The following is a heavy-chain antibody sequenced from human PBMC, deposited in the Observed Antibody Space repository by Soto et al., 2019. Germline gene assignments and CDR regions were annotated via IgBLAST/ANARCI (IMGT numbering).Heavy chain of an antibody. CDR3: AHSAYDFWSGYGGGDYYFDY. D-gene: IGHD3-3*01. J-gene: IGHJ4*02. V-gene: IGHV2-5*02. CDR2: IYWDDDK. Sequence: QITLKESGPTLVKPTQTLTLTCTFSGFSLSTSGVGVGWIRQPPGKALEWLALIYWDDDKRYSPSLKSRLTITKVTTKNHVVLTMTNMDPEDTAAYYCAHSAYDFWSGYGGGDYYFDYWGQGTLVTVSS. CDR1: GFSLSTSGVG.